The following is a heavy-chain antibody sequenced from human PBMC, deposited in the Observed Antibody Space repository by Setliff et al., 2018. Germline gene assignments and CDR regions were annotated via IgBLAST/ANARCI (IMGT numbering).Heavy chain of an antibody. Sequence: PGGSLGLSCAASGFMFSTYAMSWVRQAPGKGLEWVSLMSGGSSTQYADTVKGRFTISRDTSKNTLFLQMNSLRVDDTAIYYCARECYAGGILYCRSAFDIWGQGTMVTVSS. CDR1: GFMFSTYA. CDR3: ARECYAGGILYCRSAFDI. V-gene: IGHV3-23*01. CDR2: MSGGSST. D-gene: IGHD2-8*02. J-gene: IGHJ3*02.